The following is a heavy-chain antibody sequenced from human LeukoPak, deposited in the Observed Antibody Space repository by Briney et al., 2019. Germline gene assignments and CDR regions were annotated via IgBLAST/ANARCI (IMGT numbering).Heavy chain of an antibody. V-gene: IGHV4-59*01. D-gene: IGHD5-18*01. CDR1: GGSISSYY. CDR2: IYYSGSN. J-gene: IGHJ3*02. Sequence: SESLSLTCTVSGGSISSYYWSWVRQPPGKGLEWIGYIYYSGSNNYNPSLKSRVTISVETCKKQFSLKLSSVTAADTAVYYCARDRGYSYGYDAFDIWGQGTMVTVSS. CDR3: ARDRGYSYGYDAFDI.